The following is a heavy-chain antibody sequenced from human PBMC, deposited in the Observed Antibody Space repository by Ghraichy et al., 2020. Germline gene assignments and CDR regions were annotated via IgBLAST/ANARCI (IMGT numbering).Heavy chain of an antibody. CDR2: TYYRSKWYN. Sequence: SQTLSLTCAISGDSVSSNSAAWNWIRQSPSRGLEWLGRTYYRSKWYNDYAVSVKSRITINPDTSKNQFSLQLNSVTPEDTAVYYCARTLGQGMGSYSSGWPVLNHFDYWGQGTLVTVSS. V-gene: IGHV6-1*01. J-gene: IGHJ4*02. D-gene: IGHD6-19*01. CDR1: GDSVSSNSAA. CDR3: ARTLGQGMGSYSSGWPVLNHFDY.